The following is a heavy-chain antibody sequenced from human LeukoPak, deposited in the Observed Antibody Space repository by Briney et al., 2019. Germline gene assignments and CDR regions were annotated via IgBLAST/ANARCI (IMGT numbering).Heavy chain of an antibody. V-gene: IGHV3-66*01. CDR1: GFTVSSNY. J-gene: IGHJ3*01. D-gene: IGHD6-13*01. Sequence: GGSLRLSCAASGFTVSSNYMIWVRQPPGMGLEWVSVFYPGGTTYYADSVKGRFSISRDNSKNIVSLQMNSLRAEDTAVYYCARDALVPDGFDLWGQGTMVTVSS. CDR2: FYPGGTT. CDR3: ARDALVPDGFDL.